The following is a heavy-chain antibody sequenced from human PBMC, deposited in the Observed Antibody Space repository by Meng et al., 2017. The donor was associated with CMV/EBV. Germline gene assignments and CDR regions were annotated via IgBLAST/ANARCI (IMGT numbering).Heavy chain of an antibody. CDR2: ISYDGSNK. D-gene: IGHD2-2*01. CDR3: ARESVVAPPAGYGMDV. Sequence: GGSLRLSCAASGFTFSSYAMHWVRQAPGKGLEWVAVISYDGSNKYYADSVKGRFTISRDNSKNTLYLQMNSLRAEDTAVYYCARESVVAPPAGYGMDVWGQGTTVTVSS. CDR1: GFTFSSYA. V-gene: IGHV3-30*04. J-gene: IGHJ6*02.